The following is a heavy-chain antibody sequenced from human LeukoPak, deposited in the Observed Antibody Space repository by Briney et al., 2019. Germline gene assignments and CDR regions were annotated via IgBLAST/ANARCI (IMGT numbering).Heavy chain of an antibody. CDR1: GFTFSSYW. CDR3: ARESSVVRGVITDFDY. Sequence: PGGSLRLSCAASGFTFSSYWMNWVRQAPGKGLEWVANIKEDGGEKYYVDSVKGRFTISRDNAKNSLYLQMNSLRAEDTAVYYCARESSVVRGVITDFDYWGQGTLVTVSS. CDR2: IKEDGGEK. D-gene: IGHD3-10*01. J-gene: IGHJ4*02. V-gene: IGHV3-7*01.